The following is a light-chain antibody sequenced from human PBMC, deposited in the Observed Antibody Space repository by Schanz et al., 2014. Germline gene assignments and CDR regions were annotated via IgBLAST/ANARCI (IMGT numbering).Light chain of an antibody. Sequence: DIQMTQSPSSLSASVGDRVTITCRASQSISSYLNWYQQKPGKAPKLLIYAASSLQSGVPSRFSGSRSGTDFTLTISSLQPEDFATYYCQQSYSFWTFGQGTKVEIK. J-gene: IGKJ1*01. V-gene: IGKV1-39*01. CDR1: QSISSY. CDR3: QQSYSFWT. CDR2: AAS.